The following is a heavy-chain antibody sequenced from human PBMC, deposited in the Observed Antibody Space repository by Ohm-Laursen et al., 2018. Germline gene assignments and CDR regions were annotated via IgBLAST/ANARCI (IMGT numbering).Heavy chain of an antibody. CDR2: IYDSGST. CDR3: ARALGGYPISYYYGMDV. Sequence: TLSLTCTVSGGSISSGGYYYSWIRQHPGKGLEWIGYIYDSGSTYYNPSLKSLVTISVDTSKNQFSLKLSSVTAADTAVYYCARALGGYPISYYYGMDVWGQGTTVTVSS. D-gene: IGHD7-27*01. V-gene: IGHV4-31*01. CDR1: GGSISSGGYY. J-gene: IGHJ6*02.